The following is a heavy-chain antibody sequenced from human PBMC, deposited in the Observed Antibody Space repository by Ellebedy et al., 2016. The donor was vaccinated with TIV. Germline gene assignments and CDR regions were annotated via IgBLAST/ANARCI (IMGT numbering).Heavy chain of an antibody. V-gene: IGHV4-61*01. CDR3: ARGHRGWPVGANNWFDP. J-gene: IGHJ5*02. CDR2: IYYSGST. D-gene: IGHD6-19*01. CDR1: GGSVSSGSYY. Sequence: SETLSLXXTVSGGSVSSGSYYWSWIRQPPGKGLEWIGYIYYSGSTNYNPSLKSRVTISVDTSKNQFSLKLSSVTAADTAVYYCARGHRGWPVGANNWFDPWGQGTLVTVSS.